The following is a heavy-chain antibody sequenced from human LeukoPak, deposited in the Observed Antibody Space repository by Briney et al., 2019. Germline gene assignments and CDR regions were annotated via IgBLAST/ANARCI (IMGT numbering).Heavy chain of an antibody. D-gene: IGHD6-13*01. CDR2: VSDSGST. Sequence: SETLSLTCTVSGGSISSHYWSWIRQPPAKGLEWIGYVSDSGSTNYNPSLKSQVTVSVDTSKDQFSLKLTSVTAADTAVYYCARTGSSWPLYYYYYMDVWGKGTTVTVSS. J-gene: IGHJ6*03. CDR3: ARTGSSWPLYYYYYMDV. CDR1: GGSISSHY. V-gene: IGHV4-59*11.